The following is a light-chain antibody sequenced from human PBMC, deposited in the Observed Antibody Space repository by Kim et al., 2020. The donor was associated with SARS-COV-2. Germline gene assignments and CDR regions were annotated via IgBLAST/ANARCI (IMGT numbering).Light chain of an antibody. CDR2: GNN. Sequence: QSVLTQPPSVSGPPGQRVTISCTGSSSNIGAGYDVQWYQQLPQTAPKLLIYGNNNRPSGVPDRFSGSKSDTSASLAITGLQAEDEAEYYCQSYDSRLGGYVFGSGTKVTVL. CDR3: QSYDSRLGGYV. CDR1: SSNIGAGYD. J-gene: IGLJ1*01. V-gene: IGLV1-40*01.